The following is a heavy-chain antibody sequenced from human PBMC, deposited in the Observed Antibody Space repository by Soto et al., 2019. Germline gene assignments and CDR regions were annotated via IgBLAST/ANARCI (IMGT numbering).Heavy chain of an antibody. CDR1: GFIFSNYG. Sequence: QVQLVESGGGVVQPGRSLRLSCAASGFIFSNYGMHWVRQAPGKGLEWVAVISYDGSKKYYADSVKGRFTISRDNSKNALYLQKNSLRAEDTAVYYCAKYLGYYDISGSTERGAFDIWGQGTMVTVSS. CDR3: AKYLGYYDISGSTERGAFDI. D-gene: IGHD3-22*01. J-gene: IGHJ3*02. V-gene: IGHV3-30*18. CDR2: ISYDGSKK.